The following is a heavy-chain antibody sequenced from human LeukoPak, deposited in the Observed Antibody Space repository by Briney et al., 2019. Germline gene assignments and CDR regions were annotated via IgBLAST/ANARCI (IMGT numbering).Heavy chain of an antibody. CDR2: INPNSGGT. D-gene: IGHD3-22*01. J-gene: IGHJ4*02. Sequence: GASVTVSRKASGYTFTGYYMHWVRQAPGQGLEWMGWINPNSGGTNYAQKFQGRVTMTRDTSTSMAYMELRGLRSDDTAIYYCARWGYFYDTTDYFYPGYWGQGTLVTVSS. CDR3: ARWGYFYDTTDYFYPGY. CDR1: GYTFTGYY. V-gene: IGHV1-2*02.